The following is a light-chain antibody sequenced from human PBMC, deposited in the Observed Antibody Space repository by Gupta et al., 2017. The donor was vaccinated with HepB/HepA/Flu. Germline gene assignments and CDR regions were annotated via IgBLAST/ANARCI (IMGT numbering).Light chain of an antibody. CDR3: LQTYSSPLT. CDR2: GAS. J-gene: IGKJ4*01. CDR1: QNIRNY. V-gene: IGKV1-39*01. Sequence: DLDMPESPSSLSTSVGDRVTITCRASQNIRNYLLWYQQKPGKAPKVLIYGASSLESGVSSGFSGSGSGTEFTLTIGSLQPEDVGTYYCLQTYSSPLTFGGGTKVEMK.